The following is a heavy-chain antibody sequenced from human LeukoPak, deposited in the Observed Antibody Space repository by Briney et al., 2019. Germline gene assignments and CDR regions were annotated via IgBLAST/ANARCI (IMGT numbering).Heavy chain of an antibody. V-gene: IGHV4-61*02. CDR3: ARGRYSSGWYGENFDY. CDR2: IYTSGST. D-gene: IGHD6-19*01. CDR1: GGSISSGSYY. Sequence: SETLSLTCTVSGGSISSGSYYWSWIRQPAGKGLEWIGRIYTSGSTNYNPSLKSRVTISVDTSKNQFSLKLSSVTAADTAVDYCARGRYSSGWYGENFDYWGQGTLVTVSS. J-gene: IGHJ4*02.